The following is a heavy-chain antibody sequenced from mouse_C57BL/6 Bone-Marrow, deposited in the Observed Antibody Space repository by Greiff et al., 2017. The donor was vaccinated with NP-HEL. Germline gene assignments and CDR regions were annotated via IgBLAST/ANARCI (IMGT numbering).Heavy chain of an antibody. CDR2: IDPNSGGT. CDR1: GYTFTSYW. D-gene: IGHD1-1*01. CDR3: AREGHYGSSYGVLYAMDY. Sequence: QVQLQQPGAELVKPGASVKLSCKASGYTFTSYWMHWVKQRPGRSLEWIGRIDPNSGGTKYNEKFKSKATLTVDKPSSTAYMQLSSLTSEDSAVYYCAREGHYGSSYGVLYAMDYWGQGTSVTVSS. V-gene: IGHV1-72*01. J-gene: IGHJ4*01.